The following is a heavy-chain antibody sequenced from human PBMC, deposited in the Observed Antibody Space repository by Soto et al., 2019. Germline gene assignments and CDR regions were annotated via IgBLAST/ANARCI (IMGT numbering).Heavy chain of an antibody. CDR1: GGSISSGDYY. D-gene: IGHD3-22*01. Sequence: SETLSLTCTVSGGSISSGDYYWSWIRQPPGKGLEWIGYIYYSGSTYYNPSLKSRVTISVDTSKNQFSLKLSSVTAADTAVYYCARDYRYYYDSSGSLGYWGQGTLVTVSS. CDR3: ARDYRYYYDSSGSLGY. V-gene: IGHV4-30-4*01. CDR2: IYYSGST. J-gene: IGHJ4*02.